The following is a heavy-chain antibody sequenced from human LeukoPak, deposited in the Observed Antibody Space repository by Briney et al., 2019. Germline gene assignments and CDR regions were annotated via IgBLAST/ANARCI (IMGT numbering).Heavy chain of an antibody. J-gene: IGHJ6*03. CDR3: GRTEESGYSYRYFGYYYYMDV. D-gene: IGHD5-18*01. CDR1: GGSISSYY. Sequence: SETLSLTCTVSGGSISSYYWSWIRQPPGKGLEWIGYIYYSGSTHYNPSLKSRVTISVDTSKNQFSLKLSSVTAADTAVYYCGRTEESGYSYRYFGYYYYMDVWGKGTTVTVSS. V-gene: IGHV4-59*01. CDR2: IYYSGST.